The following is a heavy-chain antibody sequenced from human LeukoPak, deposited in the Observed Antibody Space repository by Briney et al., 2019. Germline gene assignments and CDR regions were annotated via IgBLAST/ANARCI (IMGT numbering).Heavy chain of an antibody. V-gene: IGHV3-9*01. J-gene: IGHJ4*02. CDR2: ISWNSGSI. CDR3: AKDHRYFDWLFYFDY. CDR1: GFTFDDYA. Sequence: GRSLRLSCAASGFTFDDYAMHWVRQAPGKGLEWVSGISWNSGSIGYADSVKGRFTISRDNSKNTLYLQMNSLRAEDTAVYYCAKDHRYFDWLFYFDYWGQGTLVTVSS. D-gene: IGHD3-9*01.